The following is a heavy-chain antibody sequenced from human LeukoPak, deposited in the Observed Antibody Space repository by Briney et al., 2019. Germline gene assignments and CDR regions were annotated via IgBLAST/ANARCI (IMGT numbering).Heavy chain of an antibody. J-gene: IGHJ4*02. V-gene: IGHV4-39*01. Sequence: SETLSLTCTVSGGSISSSSYYWGWIRQPPGKGLEWIGSIYYSGSTYYNPSLKSRVTISVDTSKNQFSLKLSSVTAADPAVYYCARPFYYGSGSYRGRPAPAYFDYWGQGTLVTVSS. CDR2: IYYSGST. CDR3: ARPFYYGSGSYRGRPAPAYFDY. D-gene: IGHD3-10*01. CDR1: GGSISSSSYY.